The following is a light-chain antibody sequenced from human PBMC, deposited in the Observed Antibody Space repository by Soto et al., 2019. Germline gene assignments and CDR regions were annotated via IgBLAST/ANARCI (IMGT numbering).Light chain of an antibody. CDR2: DVT. CDR3: SSYAGFNQVL. V-gene: IGLV2-8*01. Sequence: QSALTQPPSASGSPGQSVTIYCTGSSSDIGRYNFVSWYQQHPGKAPRLTIYDVTQRPSGVPDRFSASKSGDTASLTVSGLQPEDDADYYCSSYAGFNQVLFGGGTKLTVL. J-gene: IGLJ2*01. CDR1: SSDIGRYNF.